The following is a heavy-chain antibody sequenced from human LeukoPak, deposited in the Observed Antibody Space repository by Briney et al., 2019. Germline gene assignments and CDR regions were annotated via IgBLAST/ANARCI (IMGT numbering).Heavy chain of an antibody. CDR3: ARGKWAFDY. CDR1: GFTFSSYA. Sequence: GSLRLSCAASGFTFSSYAMSWVRQPPGKGLEWIGEINHSGSTNYNPSLKSRVTISVDTSKNQFSLKLSSVTAADTAVYYCARGKWAFDYWGQGTLVTVSS. V-gene: IGHV4-34*01. J-gene: IGHJ4*02. D-gene: IGHD1-26*01. CDR2: INHSGST.